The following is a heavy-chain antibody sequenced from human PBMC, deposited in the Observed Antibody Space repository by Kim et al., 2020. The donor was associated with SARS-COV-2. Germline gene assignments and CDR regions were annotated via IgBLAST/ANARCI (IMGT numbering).Heavy chain of an antibody. J-gene: IGHJ6*02. CDR3: AREPYSIGYYGMDV. D-gene: IGHD6-25*01. CDR1: GGSISSGSYY. CDR2: IYTSGST. Sequence: SETLSLTCTVSGGSISSGSYYWSWIRQPAGKGLEWIGRIYTSGSTNYNPSLKSRVTISVDTSKNQFSLKLSSVTAADTAVYYCAREPYSIGYYGMDVWGQGTTVTVSS. V-gene: IGHV4-61*02.